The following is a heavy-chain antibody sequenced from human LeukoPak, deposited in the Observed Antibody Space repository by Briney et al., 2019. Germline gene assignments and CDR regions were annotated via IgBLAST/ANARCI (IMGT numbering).Heavy chain of an antibody. D-gene: IGHD3-10*01. Sequence: GGSLRLSCAASGFTFSSYWMMWVRQAPGEGREWVANIKQDGSEKYYVDSVKGRFTSSRDNAKKSLYLQMNSLRAEDTAVYYCASRIYYYSFDYWGQGTLVTVSS. V-gene: IGHV3-7*01. CDR1: GFTFSSYW. CDR2: IKQDGSEK. CDR3: ASRIYYYSFDY. J-gene: IGHJ4*02.